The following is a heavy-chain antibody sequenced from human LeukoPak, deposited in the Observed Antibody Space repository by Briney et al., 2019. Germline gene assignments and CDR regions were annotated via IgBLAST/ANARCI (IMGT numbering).Heavy chain of an antibody. CDR2: ISSSGST. CDR3: ARVGRGDHTWGSYSCDH. J-gene: IGHJ1*01. V-gene: IGHV4-59*01. D-gene: IGHD3-16*01. CDR1: GSGDSFSSYH. Sequence: SETLSLTCTVSGSGDSFSSYHWSWLRQPPGKGLEWIGYISSSGSTSYNTSLKSRVTISVDTSKNQFSLKLSSVTAADTAVYYCARVGRGDHTWGSYSCDHWGQGTLVSVSS.